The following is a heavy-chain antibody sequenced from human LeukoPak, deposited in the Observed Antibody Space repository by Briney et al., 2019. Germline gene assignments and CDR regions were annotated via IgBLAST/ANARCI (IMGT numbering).Heavy chain of an antibody. V-gene: IGHV3-7*01. CDR2: INKYGNET. D-gene: IGHD4-17*01. Sequence: PGGSLRLSCEPSGFTYGYYRMKWVRQAPGKGLEWVSNINKYGNETYYVDSVKGRFFIFRDNVKNSLYLQMNRLRAEDTAVYYCARDYGDYWGKGTLVTVPS. CDR3: ARDYGDY. CDR1: GFTYGYYR. J-gene: IGHJ4*02.